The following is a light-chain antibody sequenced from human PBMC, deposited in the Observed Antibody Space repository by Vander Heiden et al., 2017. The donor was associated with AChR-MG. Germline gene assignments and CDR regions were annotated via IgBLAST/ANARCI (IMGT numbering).Light chain of an antibody. J-gene: IGKJ4*01. V-gene: IGKV3-15*01. CDR2: GAS. CDR1: QTVSTN. Sequence: EIVMTQSPATLSVSPGERATLSCRASQTVSTNLAWYQQKPGQAPRLLIYGASTRATGSPDRFSGSGSGTDFTLTISSLQSEDFAVYYCLQYNDWPPLTFGGGTKVEIK. CDR3: LQYNDWPPLT.